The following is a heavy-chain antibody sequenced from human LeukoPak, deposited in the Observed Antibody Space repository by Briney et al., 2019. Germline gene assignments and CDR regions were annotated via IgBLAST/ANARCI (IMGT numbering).Heavy chain of an antibody. Sequence: QPGGSLRLSCAASGFTFSSYTMNWVRQAPGKGLEWVSYTTSSAKTIYYADSVEGRFTISRDNAKNSLYLQMSSLRAEDTAVYYCARQATCSDNCYYRHFDLWGQGTMVTVSS. CDR3: ARQATCSDNCYYRHFDL. D-gene: IGHD2-21*01. CDR2: TTSSAKTI. CDR1: GFTFSSYT. J-gene: IGHJ4*02. V-gene: IGHV3-48*01.